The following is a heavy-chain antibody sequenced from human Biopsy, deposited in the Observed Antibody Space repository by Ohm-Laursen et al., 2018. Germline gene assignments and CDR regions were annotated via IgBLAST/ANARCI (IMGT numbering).Heavy chain of an antibody. CDR3: AKDQPDLAVVVAAHWYFDL. V-gene: IGHV3-23*01. CDR2: ISDIGSST. CDR1: GFTFSNYA. D-gene: IGHD2-15*01. Sequence: SLRLSCAASGFTFSNYAMTWVRQAPGKGLEWVSAISDIGSSTFYSDSVKGRFTISRDNSKKTLYLQMNSLRAEDTAIYYCAKDQPDLAVVVAAHWYFDLWGHGTLVTVSS. J-gene: IGHJ2*01.